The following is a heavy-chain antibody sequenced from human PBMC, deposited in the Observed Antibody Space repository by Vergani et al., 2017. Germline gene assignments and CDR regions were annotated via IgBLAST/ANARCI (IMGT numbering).Heavy chain of an antibody. CDR1: GFTFSSYA. V-gene: IGHV3-23*01. CDR3: AQTSRTVYYYMDV. J-gene: IGHJ6*03. D-gene: IGHD1/OR15-1a*01. Sequence: EVQLLESGGGLVQPGGSLRLSCAASGFTFSSYAMSWVRRAPGKGLEWVSAISGSGGSTYYADSVKGRFTISRDNSKNTLYLQMNSLRAEDTAVYYCAQTSRTVYYYMDVWSKGTSVTVSS. CDR2: ISGSGGST.